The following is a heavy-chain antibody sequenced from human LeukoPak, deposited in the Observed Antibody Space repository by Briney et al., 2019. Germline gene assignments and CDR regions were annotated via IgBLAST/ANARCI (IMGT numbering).Heavy chain of an antibody. D-gene: IGHD6-19*01. V-gene: IGHV3-21*01. CDR2: ISSSSSYI. CDR1: GFTFSSYS. J-gene: IGHJ4*02. CDR3: ARIGRSGWNFDY. Sequence: GGSLTLSCAASGFTFSSYSMNWVRQAPGKGLEWVSSISSSSSYIYYADSVKGRFTIFTDNAKNSPYLQMNSLRAEDRAVYYCARIGRSGWNFDYWGRGTLVTVSS.